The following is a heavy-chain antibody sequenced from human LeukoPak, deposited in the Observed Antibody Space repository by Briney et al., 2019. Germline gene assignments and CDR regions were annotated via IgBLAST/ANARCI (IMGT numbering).Heavy chain of an antibody. D-gene: IGHD3-3*01. V-gene: IGHV3-21*01. CDR3: ARDHDDVAIYYYYGMDV. CDR1: GFTFSSYS. Sequence: GGSLRLSCAASGFTFSSYSMNWVRQAPGKGLEWVSSISSSSSYIYYADSVKGRFTISRDNAKNSLYLQMNSLRAEDTAVYYCARDHDDVAIYYYYGMDVWGQGTTVTVSS. J-gene: IGHJ6*02. CDR2: ISSSSSYI.